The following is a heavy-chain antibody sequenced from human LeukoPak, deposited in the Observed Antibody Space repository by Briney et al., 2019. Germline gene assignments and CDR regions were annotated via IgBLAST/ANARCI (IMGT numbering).Heavy chain of an antibody. CDR3: ARAPSSMGLYYFDY. Sequence: GGSLRLSCAASGFTFSSYSMNWVRQAPGKGREWVSSISSSSSYIYYADSVKGRFTISRDNAKNSLYLQMNSLRAEDTAVYYCARAPSSMGLYYFDYWGQGTLVTVSS. CDR2: ISSSSSYI. CDR1: GFTFSSYS. V-gene: IGHV3-21*01. J-gene: IGHJ4*02. D-gene: IGHD4/OR15-4a*01.